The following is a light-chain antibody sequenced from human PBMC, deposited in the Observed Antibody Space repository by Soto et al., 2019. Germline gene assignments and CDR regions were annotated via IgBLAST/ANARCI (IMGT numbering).Light chain of an antibody. CDR1: QSINSN. Sequence: EIVMTQPPATLSVSPGDRATLSFRASQSINSNLAWYQQQPGQAPRLLIYGASSRATGIPDRFTGSGSGTDFTLTISRLEPEDFAVYYCQQYGSSPQTFGQGTKVDIK. V-gene: IGKV3-20*01. CDR3: QQYGSSPQT. J-gene: IGKJ1*01. CDR2: GAS.